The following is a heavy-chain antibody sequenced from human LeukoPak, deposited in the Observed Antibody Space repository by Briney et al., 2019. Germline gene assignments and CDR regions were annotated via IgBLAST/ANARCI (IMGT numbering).Heavy chain of an antibody. V-gene: IGHV4-39*02. Sequence: SETLSLTCTVSGGSISSSSYYWGWIRQPPGKGLEWIGSIYYSGSTYYNPSLRSRVTISVDTSKNQFSLKLSSVTAADTAVYYCAREREYYFDNWGQGTLVTVSS. CDR2: IYYSGST. J-gene: IGHJ4*02. CDR1: GGSISSSSYY. D-gene: IGHD3-10*01. CDR3: AREREYYFDN.